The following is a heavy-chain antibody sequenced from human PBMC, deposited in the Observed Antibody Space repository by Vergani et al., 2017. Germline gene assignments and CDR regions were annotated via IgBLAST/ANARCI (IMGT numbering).Heavy chain of an antibody. CDR2: IDNTGRP. CDR1: GGSFTSYH. D-gene: IGHD4-11*01. V-gene: IGHV4-34*01. CDR3: ARVNTETNGHLYYYYYMDV. J-gene: IGHJ6*03. Sequence: QVQLQQWGGGLLKPSETLSLTCVVNGGSFTSYHWTWIRQSPGGGLQWVGDIDNTGRPDYNPSLKSRITMSVDKSRNQFSLTLNSVTATDTAIYFCARVNTETNGHLYYYYYMDVWGQGTAVTVS.